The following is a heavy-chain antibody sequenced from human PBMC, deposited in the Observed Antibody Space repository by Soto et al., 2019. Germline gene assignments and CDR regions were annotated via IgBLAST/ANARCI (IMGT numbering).Heavy chain of an antibody. CDR3: VGAKDLSPSA. J-gene: IGHJ1*01. CDR1: GCSISSYY. V-gene: IGHV4-4*07. CDR2: IHTSGST. Sequence: XETLSLTCTVSGCSISSYYWTWIRQPAGKGLEWIGRIHTSGSTNYNPSLKSRVTMSVDTSKNQFSLKLTSVTAADTAVYSCVGAKDLSPSAWGQGPLVTVSS.